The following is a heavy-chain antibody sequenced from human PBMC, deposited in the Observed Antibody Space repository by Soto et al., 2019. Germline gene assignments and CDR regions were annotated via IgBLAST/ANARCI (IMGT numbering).Heavy chain of an antibody. J-gene: IGHJ4*02. CDR1: GFTFTNYD. D-gene: IGHD5-12*01. V-gene: IGHV3-21*06. CDR3: ARGAVATTNDY. Sequence: GGSLRLSCAASGFTFTNYDMNWVRQAPGKGLEWVSSISSSGSHMYYVDSVRGRFTISRDNADNSLYLHMNSLRAEDTAIYYCARGAVATTNDYWGQGT. CDR2: ISSSGSHM.